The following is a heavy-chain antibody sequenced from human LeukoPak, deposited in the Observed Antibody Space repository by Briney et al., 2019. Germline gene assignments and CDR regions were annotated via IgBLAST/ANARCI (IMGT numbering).Heavy chain of an antibody. J-gene: IGHJ4*02. D-gene: IGHD3-22*01. CDR1: GFTFSSYW. CDR2: IKQDGSEK. Sequence: GGSLRLSCAASGFTFSSYWMSWVRQAPGKGREWVANIKQDGSEKYYVDSVKGRFTISRDNAKNSLYLQMNSLRDEDTAVYYCARDDKRPDYYDSSGYYPAGLDYWGQGTLVTVSS. CDR3: ARDDKRPDYYDSSGYYPAGLDY. V-gene: IGHV3-7*01.